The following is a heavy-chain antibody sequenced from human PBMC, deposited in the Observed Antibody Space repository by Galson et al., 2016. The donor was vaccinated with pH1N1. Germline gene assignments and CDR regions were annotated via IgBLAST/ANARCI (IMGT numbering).Heavy chain of an antibody. J-gene: IGHJ3*02. V-gene: IGHV5-51*03. CDR3: ARQYDFGDYRGNAFDI. CDR1: GYRFTSYW. CDR2: VNPGGSTI. Sequence: QSGAEVKKPGESLKISCKASGYRFTSYWIAWVRQVPGKGLEWVGVVNPGGSTIRYGPPFQGQVTILSDKSINTAYLQWISLRASDTATYYCARQYDFGDYRGNAFDIWGQGTLVTVSS. D-gene: IGHD4-17*01.